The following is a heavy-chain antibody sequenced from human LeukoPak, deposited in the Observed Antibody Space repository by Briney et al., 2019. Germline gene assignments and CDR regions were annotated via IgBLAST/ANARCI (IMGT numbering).Heavy chain of an antibody. CDR2: IYHTGNT. CDR3: ARGFFDRGNPGSWFDP. CDR1: GGSINFGAYS. Sequence: PSQTLSLTCTVSGGSINFGAYSWNWIRRPPEKGLEWIGYIYHTGNTYYNPSLKSRVTISVDRSKNQFSLRLTSVTAADTAVYYCARGFFDRGNPGSWFDPWGQGTLVTVSS. J-gene: IGHJ5*02. V-gene: IGHV4-30-2*01. D-gene: IGHD3-10*01.